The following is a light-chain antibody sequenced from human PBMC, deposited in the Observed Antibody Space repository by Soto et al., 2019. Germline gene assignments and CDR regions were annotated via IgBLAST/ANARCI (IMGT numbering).Light chain of an antibody. V-gene: IGKV3-15*01. CDR3: QQYDDWPWT. CDR1: QSISDT. J-gene: IGKJ1*01. CDR2: SAS. Sequence: EIVMTQSPATLSVSPGRRPPLSCRASQSISDTLACYQQNPGQAPRLLIYSASRRATGFPGRFSGSGSGTEFILTISSLQSEDFAFYYCQQYDDWPWTFGQGTKVDIK.